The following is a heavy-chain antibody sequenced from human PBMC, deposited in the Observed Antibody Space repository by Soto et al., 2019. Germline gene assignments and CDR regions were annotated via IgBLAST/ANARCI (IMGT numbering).Heavy chain of an antibody. J-gene: IGHJ6*02. Sequence: RASVKVSCKASGGTFSSYAISWVRQAPGQGLEWMGGIIPIFGTANYAQKFQGRVTITADESTSTAYMELSSLRSEDTAVYYCARGTWNDEYYCYYGMDVWGQGTTVTVSS. V-gene: IGHV1-69*13. CDR3: ARGTWNDEYYCYYGMDV. CDR1: GGTFSSYA. D-gene: IGHD1-1*01. CDR2: IIPIFGTA.